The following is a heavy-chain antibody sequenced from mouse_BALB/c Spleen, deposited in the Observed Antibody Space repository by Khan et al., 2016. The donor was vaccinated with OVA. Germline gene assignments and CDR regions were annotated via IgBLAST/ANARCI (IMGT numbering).Heavy chain of an antibody. CDR1: GFNIKDTH. D-gene: IGHD4-1*01. CDR3: APAGTGDYFDY. Sequence: VQLQQSGAELVKPGASVKLSCTASGFNIKDTHMHWVKQRPEQGLEWIGRIDPANDNSKYDPRFQGKATITADTSSNTAYLHLSSLTSEDTAVYYCAPAGTGDYFDYWGQGTTLPVSS. J-gene: IGHJ2*01. CDR2: IDPANDNS. V-gene: IGHV14-3*02.